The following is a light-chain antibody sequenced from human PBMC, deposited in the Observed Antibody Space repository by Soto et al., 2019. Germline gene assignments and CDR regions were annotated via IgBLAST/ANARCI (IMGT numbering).Light chain of an antibody. Sequence: EIVLTQSPGTLSLSPGERATLSCRSSQSVSNSYLAWYQQKPGQAPRLLIYDVSSRATGIPDRFSGSGSGTDFTLTISRLASEDFAVYYCQQYGISPTVGQGTKVEIK. J-gene: IGKJ1*01. CDR1: QSVSNSY. V-gene: IGKV3-20*01. CDR2: DVS. CDR3: QQYGISPT.